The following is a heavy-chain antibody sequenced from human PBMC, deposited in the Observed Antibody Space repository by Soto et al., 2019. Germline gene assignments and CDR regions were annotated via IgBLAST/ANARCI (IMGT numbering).Heavy chain of an antibody. D-gene: IGHD6-19*01. CDR2: INAYNGNT. CDR3: ARDPVAGTYFDY. J-gene: IGHJ4*02. Sequence: QVQLVQSGAEVKKPGASVKVSCKASGYTFINYGISWVRQAPGQGLEWMEWINAYNGNTNYAQKLQGRVTMTTDTSTSTASMELRSLRSDDTAVYYCARDPVAGTYFDYWGQGTLVTVSS. CDR1: GYTFINYG. V-gene: IGHV1-18*01.